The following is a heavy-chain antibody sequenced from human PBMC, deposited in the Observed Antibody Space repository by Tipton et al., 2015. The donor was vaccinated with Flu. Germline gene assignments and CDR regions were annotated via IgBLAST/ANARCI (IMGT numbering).Heavy chain of an antibody. Sequence: SLRLSCAASGFTFSSYGMIWVRQAPGKGLEWVSAISGSGGGTYSADSVKGRFTISRDNSKNTLYLQMNSLRAEDTAVYYCAKGSSPYGDYYVGWGQGALVTVSS. CDR2: ISGSGGGT. CDR1: GFTFSSYG. V-gene: IGHV3-23*01. J-gene: IGHJ4*02. CDR3: AKGSSPYGDYYVG. D-gene: IGHD4-17*01.